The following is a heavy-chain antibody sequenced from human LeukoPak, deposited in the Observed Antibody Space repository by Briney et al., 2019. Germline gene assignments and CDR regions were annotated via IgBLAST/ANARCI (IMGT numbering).Heavy chain of an antibody. D-gene: IGHD3-16*01. Sequence: EASVKVSCKASGYTFTGYYMHWVRQAPGQGLEWMGIINPSGGSTSYAQKFQGRVTMTRDMSTSTVYMELSSLRSEDTAVYYCARDRDYDYVWGSYLIDYWGQGTLVTVSS. J-gene: IGHJ4*02. CDR3: ARDRDYDYVWGSYLIDY. CDR2: INPSGGST. V-gene: IGHV1-46*01. CDR1: GYTFTGYY.